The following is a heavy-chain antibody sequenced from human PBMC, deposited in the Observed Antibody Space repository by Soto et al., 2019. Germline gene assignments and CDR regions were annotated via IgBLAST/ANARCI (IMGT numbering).Heavy chain of an antibody. CDR3: ARDWGTYYYDSSGYPNWFDP. CDR2: IIPIFGTA. Sequence: SVKVSCKASGGTFSSYAISWVRQVPGQGLEWMGGIIPIFGTANYAQKFQGRVTITADKSTSTAYMELSSLRSEDTAVYYCARDWGTYYYDSSGYPNWFDPWGQGTLVTVSS. J-gene: IGHJ5*02. D-gene: IGHD3-22*01. V-gene: IGHV1-69*06. CDR1: GGTFSSYA.